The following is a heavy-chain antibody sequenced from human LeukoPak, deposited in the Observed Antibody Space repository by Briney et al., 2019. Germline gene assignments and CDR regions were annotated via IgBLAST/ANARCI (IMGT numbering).Heavy chain of an antibody. CDR2: INHSGST. V-gene: IGHV4-34*01. J-gene: IGHJ4*02. CDR3: AGKEITIFGVVFVT. D-gene: IGHD3-3*01. Sequence: PSETLSLTCAVYGGSFSGYYWSWIRQPPGKGLEWIGEINHSGSTNYNPSLKSRVTISVDTSKNQFSLKLSSVTAADTAVYYCAGKEITIFGVVFVTWGQGTLVTVSS. CDR1: GGSFSGYY.